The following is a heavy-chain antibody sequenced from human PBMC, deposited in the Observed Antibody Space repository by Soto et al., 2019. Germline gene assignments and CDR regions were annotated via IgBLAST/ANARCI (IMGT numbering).Heavy chain of an antibody. Sequence: QVQLVQSGAEVKKPGSSVKVSCEASGGTFSNYALISWVRQAPGQGLEWMGGIIPIDATVNYAQKFQGRITITADESTTTAYMDLGSLRSEDTAVYYCARDLLGFGYTYGDVWGQGTTVTVSS. CDR3: ARDLLGFGYTYGDV. CDR1: GGTFSNYA. V-gene: IGHV1-69*12. CDR2: IIPIDATV. J-gene: IGHJ6*01. D-gene: IGHD3-10*01.